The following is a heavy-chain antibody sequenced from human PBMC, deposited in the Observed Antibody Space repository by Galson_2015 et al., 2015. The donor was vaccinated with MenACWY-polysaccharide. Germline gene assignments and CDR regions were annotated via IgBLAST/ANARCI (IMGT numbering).Heavy chain of an antibody. Sequence: SLRLSCAASGFTFSTYWMHWVRQAPGKGLVWVSRIKSDGSSTNYADSVKGRFTISRDNAKNTLYLQMNSLRAEDTALYYCARGYSASDWGQRTLVTVSA. CDR2: IKSDGSST. J-gene: IGHJ4*02. V-gene: IGHV3-74*01. D-gene: IGHD5-12*01. CDR1: GFTFSTYW. CDR3: ARGYSASD.